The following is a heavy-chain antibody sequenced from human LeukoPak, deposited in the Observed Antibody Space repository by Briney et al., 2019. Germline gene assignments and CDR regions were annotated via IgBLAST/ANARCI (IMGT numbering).Heavy chain of an antibody. Sequence: SETLSLTCAVYGGSFSGYYWSWIRQPPGKGLEWIGEINHSGSTNYNPSLKSRVTISVDPSKNQFSLKLSSVTAADTAVYYCARGLRGVVVVPAAMGKGFDYWGQGTLVTVSS. CDR2: INHSGST. CDR3: ARGLRGVVVVPAAMGKGFDY. CDR1: GGSFSGYY. V-gene: IGHV4-34*01. J-gene: IGHJ4*02. D-gene: IGHD2-2*01.